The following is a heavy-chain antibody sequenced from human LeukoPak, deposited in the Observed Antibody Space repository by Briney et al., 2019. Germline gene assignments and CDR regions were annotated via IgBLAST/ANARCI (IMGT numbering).Heavy chain of an antibody. D-gene: IGHD4-23*01. Sequence: SETLSLTCAVSGYSISSGYYWGWIRQPPGKGLDWIASMYHSGNTYYNPSLKSRVTISVDTSKNQFSLRLSSVTAADTAVYYCAKQGSTVVTHFDTWGQGTLVTVSS. CDR3: AKQGSTVVTHFDT. J-gene: IGHJ4*02. V-gene: IGHV4-38-2*01. CDR2: MYHSGNT. CDR1: GYSISSGYY.